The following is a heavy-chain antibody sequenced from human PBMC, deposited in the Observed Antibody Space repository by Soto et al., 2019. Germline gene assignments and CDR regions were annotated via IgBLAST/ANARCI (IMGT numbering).Heavy chain of an antibody. CDR3: AKERSSGWSLDY. CDR2: ISGSGDST. Sequence: EVQLLESGGVLVQPVGSLRLSCAASGFTFSTYAMNWVRQAPGKGLEWVSGISGSGDSTYYADYVKGRFTVSRDNSKNTLYLQMNSLRAEDTAVLYCAKERSSGWSLDYWGQGTLVTVSS. D-gene: IGHD6-19*01. J-gene: IGHJ4*02. V-gene: IGHV3-23*01. CDR1: GFTFSTYA.